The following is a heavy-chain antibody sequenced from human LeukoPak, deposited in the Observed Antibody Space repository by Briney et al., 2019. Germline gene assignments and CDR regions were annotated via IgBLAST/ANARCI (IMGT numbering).Heavy chain of an antibody. CDR2: IKQEASEK. Sequence: GGSLRLSCAASGFTFSSYWMSWVRQAPGKGLELVANIKQEASEKYYVHSVKGRFTISRDNAKNSLYLQMNSLRAEDTAVYYCARDAFVVVPAAIPYYFDYWGQGTLVTVSS. V-gene: IGHV3-7*01. D-gene: IGHD2-2*02. CDR1: GFTFSSYW. J-gene: IGHJ4*02. CDR3: ARDAFVVVPAAIPYYFDY.